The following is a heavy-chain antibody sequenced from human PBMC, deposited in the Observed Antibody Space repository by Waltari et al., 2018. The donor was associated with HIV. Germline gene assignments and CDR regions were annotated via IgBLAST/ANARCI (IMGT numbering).Heavy chain of an antibody. D-gene: IGHD3-10*01. V-gene: IGHV3-7*04. CDR3: ARGGFYGSGSKVN. CDR1: GFTFSSYR. Sequence: EVQLVESGGGLVQHGGSLIRSCAASGFTFSSYRMSWVRQAPGKGLEWVANIKQDGSERYYVDSVNGRFTISRDNAENSLYLQMNSLRAEDTAVYYCARGGFYGSGSKVNWGQGTLVTVSS. CDR2: IKQDGSER. J-gene: IGHJ4*02.